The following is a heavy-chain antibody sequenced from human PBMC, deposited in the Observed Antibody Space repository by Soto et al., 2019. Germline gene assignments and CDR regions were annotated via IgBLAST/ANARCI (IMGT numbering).Heavy chain of an antibody. D-gene: IGHD6-6*01. CDR2: ISWNSGSI. J-gene: IGHJ4*02. CDR1: GFTFDDYA. V-gene: IGHV3-9*01. Sequence: GGSLRLSCAASGFTFDDYAMHWVRQAPGKGLEWVSGISWNSGSIGYADSVKGRFTISRDNAKNSLYLQMNSLRAEDTALYYCAKDSSIAARPGVFDYWGQGTLVTVSS. CDR3: AKDSSIAARPGVFDY.